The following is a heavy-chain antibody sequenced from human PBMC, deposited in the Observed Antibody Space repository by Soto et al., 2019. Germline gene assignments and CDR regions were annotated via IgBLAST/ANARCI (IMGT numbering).Heavy chain of an antibody. D-gene: IGHD4-17*01. J-gene: IGHJ4*02. CDR3: ARELNGDYVTY. CDR2: IFYSGTT. V-gene: IGHV4-61*01. Sequence: ASETLSLTCTVSGSSISSSSYYWGWIRQPPGKGLEWIGYIFYSGTTSYNPSLKSRLTISVDTSKNQFSLKLTSVTAADTAVYYCARELNGDYVTYWGQGILVTVSS. CDR1: GSSISSSSYY.